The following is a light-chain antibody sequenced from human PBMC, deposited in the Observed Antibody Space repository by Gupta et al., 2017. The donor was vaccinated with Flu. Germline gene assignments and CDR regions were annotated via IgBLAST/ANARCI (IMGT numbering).Light chain of an antibody. J-gene: IGKJ5*01. V-gene: IGKV3-11*01. CDR3: QQRSNWIT. Sequence: EIVFTQSPATLSLSPGERATLSCRASQSVSSYLAWYQQKPGQAPRLLIYDASNRATGIPARFSGSGSGTDFTLTTSSLEPEDFAVYYWQQRSNWITFGQGTRLEIK. CDR2: DAS. CDR1: QSVSSY.